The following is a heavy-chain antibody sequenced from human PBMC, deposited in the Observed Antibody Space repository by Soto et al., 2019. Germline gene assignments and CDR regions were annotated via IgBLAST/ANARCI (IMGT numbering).Heavy chain of an antibody. CDR3: ARGRSRFDP. CDR1: GGSISTYY. V-gene: IGHV4-59*08. Sequence: QVQLQESGPGLVKPSETLSLTCTVSGGSISTYYWSWIRQPPGKGLECIGYIYYSGSTTYNPSLKCRVTISVDTSRNQFSLKLNSVTAADTAVYYCARGRSRFDPWGQGTLVTVSS. J-gene: IGHJ5*02. CDR2: IYYSGST.